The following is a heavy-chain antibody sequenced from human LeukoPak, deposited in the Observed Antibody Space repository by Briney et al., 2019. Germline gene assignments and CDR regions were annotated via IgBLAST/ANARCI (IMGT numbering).Heavy chain of an antibody. CDR2: ISSVNNYI. Sequence: PGGTLRLSCAASGFTFSSYGMNWVRQAPGKGLEWVSSISSVNNYIYYADSVKGRFTISRDNAKNSLYLQMNSLRAEDTAVYYCARSFDYWGQGTLVTVSS. CDR3: ARSFDY. CDR1: GFTFSSYG. J-gene: IGHJ4*02. V-gene: IGHV3-21*01.